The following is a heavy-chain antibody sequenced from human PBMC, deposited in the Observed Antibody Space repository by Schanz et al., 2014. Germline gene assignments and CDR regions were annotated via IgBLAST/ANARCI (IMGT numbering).Heavy chain of an antibody. CDR3: ARDRQQLVGRIGYYYGMDV. CDR1: GFTFGSYA. CDR2: IRTSASDT. J-gene: IGHJ6*02. Sequence: EVRLLESGGGLVQPGGSLRLSCVGSGFTFGSYAMNWVRQAPGKGLEWVSTIRTSASDTFYADSVKGRFTISRDNSKNTLYLQMNSLRAEDTAVYYCARDRQQLVGRIGYYYGMDVWGQGTTVTVSS. D-gene: IGHD6-13*01. V-gene: IGHV3-23*01.